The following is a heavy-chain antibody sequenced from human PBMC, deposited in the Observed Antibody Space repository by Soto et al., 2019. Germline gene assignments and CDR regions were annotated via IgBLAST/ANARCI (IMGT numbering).Heavy chain of an antibody. Sequence: EVQLVESGGGLVQPGGSLRLSCAASGFTFSSYWMHWVRQGPGKGLVWVSRIKTDGSSTNYADSVKGRFTISRDNAKNTPYLQMNSLRDEDTAVYYWARGGLSNSGTDSKDSWGQGTLVTVSS. CDR1: GFTFSSYW. CDR2: IKTDGSST. J-gene: IGHJ4*02. D-gene: IGHD3-10*01. CDR3: ARGGLSNSGTDSKDS. V-gene: IGHV3-74*01.